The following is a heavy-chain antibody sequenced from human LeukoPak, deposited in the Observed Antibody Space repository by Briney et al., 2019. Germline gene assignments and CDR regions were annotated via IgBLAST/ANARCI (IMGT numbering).Heavy chain of an antibody. Sequence: ASVKVSCKVSGYTLTELSMHWVRQAPGKGLEWMGGFDPEDGETIYAQRFQGRVTMTEDTSTDTAYMELSSLRSEDTAVYYCARPYCSSTSCYLDYWGQGTLVTVSS. CDR2: FDPEDGET. V-gene: IGHV1-24*01. J-gene: IGHJ4*02. D-gene: IGHD2-2*01. CDR3: ARPYCSSTSCYLDY. CDR1: GYTLTELS.